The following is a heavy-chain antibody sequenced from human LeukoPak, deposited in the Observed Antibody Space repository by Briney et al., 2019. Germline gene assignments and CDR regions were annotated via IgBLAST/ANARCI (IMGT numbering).Heavy chain of an antibody. Sequence: GGSLRLSCAASGFTFSSYEMNWVRQAPGKGLEWVANIKPDGSEKYYVDSVKGRFTISRDNAKNSLYLQMSSLSAEDMAVYYCARPRFCTGGSCYIDFWGQGTLVTVSS. CDR2: IKPDGSEK. V-gene: IGHV3-7*01. D-gene: IGHD2-15*01. CDR1: GFTFSSYE. CDR3: ARPRFCTGGSCYIDF. J-gene: IGHJ4*02.